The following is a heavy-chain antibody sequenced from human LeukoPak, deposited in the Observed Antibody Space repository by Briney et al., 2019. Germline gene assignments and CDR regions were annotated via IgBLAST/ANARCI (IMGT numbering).Heavy chain of an antibody. CDR2: IWYDGSNK. J-gene: IGHJ4*02. CDR1: GFAFSSYG. Sequence: PGGSLRLSCAASGFAFSSYGMHWVRQAPGKGLEWVAVIWYDGSNKYYADSVKGRFTIFRDNSKNTLYLQMNSLRAEDTAVYYCARDDDILTGPPGGYWGQGTLVTVSS. V-gene: IGHV3-33*01. CDR3: ARDDDILTGPPGGY. D-gene: IGHD3-9*01.